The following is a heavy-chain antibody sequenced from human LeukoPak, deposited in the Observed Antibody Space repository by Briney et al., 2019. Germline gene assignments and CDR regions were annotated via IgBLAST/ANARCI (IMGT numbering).Heavy chain of an antibody. CDR2: IKGDGSST. V-gene: IGHV3-74*01. Sequence: GGSLRLSCAASGFTFSSYWMHWVRQAPGKGLVWVSRIKGDGSSTSYADSVKGRFTISRDNAKNTLYLQMNSLRAEDTAVYYCARLGARSGSYDYWGQGTLVTVSS. D-gene: IGHD3-10*01. CDR1: GFTFSSYW. J-gene: IGHJ4*02. CDR3: ARLGARSGSYDY.